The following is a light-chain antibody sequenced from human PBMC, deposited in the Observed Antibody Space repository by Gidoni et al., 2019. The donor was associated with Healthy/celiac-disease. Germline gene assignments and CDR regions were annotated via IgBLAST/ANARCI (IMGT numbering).Light chain of an antibody. CDR1: SSDVGGYNY. Sequence: SALTQPASVYGSPGQSITISCTGTSSDVGGYNYVSWYQQHPGKAPKLMIYEVSNRPSGVSNRFSGSKSGNTASLTISGLQAEDEADYYCSSYTSSSTLLYVFGTGTKVTVL. J-gene: IGLJ1*01. CDR2: EVS. V-gene: IGLV2-14*01. CDR3: SSYTSSSTLLYV.